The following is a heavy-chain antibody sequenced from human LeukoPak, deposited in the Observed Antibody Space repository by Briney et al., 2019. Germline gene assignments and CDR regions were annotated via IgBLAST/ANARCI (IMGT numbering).Heavy chain of an antibody. CDR1: GFTFDDYA. CDR2: ISWNSGSI. D-gene: IGHD6-13*01. CDR3: AKDSAAGTKLSAFDI. Sequence: ALRLSCAASGFTFDDYAMHWVRQAPGKGLEWVSGISWNSGSIGYADSVKGRFTISRDNAKNSLYLQMNSLRAEDTALYYCAKDSAAGTKLSAFDIWGQGTMVTVSS. J-gene: IGHJ3*02. V-gene: IGHV3-9*01.